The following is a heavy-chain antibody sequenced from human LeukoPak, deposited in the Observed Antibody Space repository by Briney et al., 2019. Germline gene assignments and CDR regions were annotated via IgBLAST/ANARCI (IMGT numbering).Heavy chain of an antibody. CDR2: IRYDGSNK. D-gene: IGHD3-22*01. CDR1: GFTFSSYG. V-gene: IGHV3-30*02. CDR3: ARGSWDSSGYYPHYYYYYMDV. Sequence: GGSLRLSCAASGFTFSSYGMHWVRQAPGKGLEWVAFIRYDGSNKYYADSVKGRFTISRDNAKNSLYLQMNSLRAEDTAVYYCARGSWDSSGYYPHYYYYYMDVWGKGTTVTISS. J-gene: IGHJ6*03.